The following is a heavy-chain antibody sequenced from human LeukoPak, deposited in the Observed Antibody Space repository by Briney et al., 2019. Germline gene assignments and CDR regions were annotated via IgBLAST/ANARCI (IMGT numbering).Heavy chain of an antibody. V-gene: IGHV3-64*02. CDR1: GFTFSSYA. CDR3: AREDGY. J-gene: IGHJ4*02. CDR2: ISSNGGST. Sequence: GGSLRLSCAASGFTFSSYAMHWVRQAPGKGLVYVSAISSNGGSTYYADSVKGRFTISRDNSKNTLYLQMGSLRAEDMAVYYCAREDGYWGQGTLVTVSS. D-gene: IGHD5-24*01.